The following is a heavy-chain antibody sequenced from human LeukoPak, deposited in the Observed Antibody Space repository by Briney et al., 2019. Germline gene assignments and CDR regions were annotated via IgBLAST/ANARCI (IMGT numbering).Heavy chain of an antibody. CDR1: GFTFSSHA. J-gene: IGHJ6*03. CDR2: ISFDGSKK. V-gene: IGHV3-30*01. Sequence: PGGSLRLSCEASGFTFSSHAVHWVRQAPGKGLEWVSIISFDGSKKYYADSVKGRFTISRDNSKNTLYLQINSLTTEDTAVYYCARGGSGSYYYYFYYMDVWAKGPRSPSP. CDR3: ARGGSGSYYYYFYYMDV. D-gene: IGHD3-10*01.